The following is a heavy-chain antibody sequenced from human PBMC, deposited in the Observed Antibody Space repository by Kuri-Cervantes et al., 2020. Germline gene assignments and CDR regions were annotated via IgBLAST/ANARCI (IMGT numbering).Heavy chain of an antibody. CDR2: IKQDGSEK. Sequence: GESLKISCAASGFTFSSYWMSWVRQAPGKGLEWVANIKQDGSEKYYVDSVKGRFTISRDNAKNSLYLQMNSLRAEDTALYYCAKDWTTGVQFGYYYMDVWGKGTTVTVSS. J-gene: IGHJ6*03. V-gene: IGHV3-7*05. CDR1: GFTFSSYW. CDR3: AKDWTTGVQFGYYYMDV. D-gene: IGHD4-11*01.